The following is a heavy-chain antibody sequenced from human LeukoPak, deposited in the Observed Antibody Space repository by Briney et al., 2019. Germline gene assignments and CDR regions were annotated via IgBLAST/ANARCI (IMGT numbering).Heavy chain of an antibody. CDR1: GFTFSCDG. CDR2: IRYDGSNK. D-gene: IGHD6-13*01. CDR3: AKGRFGYSSSWPIFDY. J-gene: IGHJ4*02. V-gene: IGHV3-30*02. Sequence: GGSLRLSCAASGFTFSCDGMHWVRQAPGKGLEWVAFIRYDGSNKYYADSVKGRFTISRDNSKNTLYLQMNSLRAEDTAVYYCAKGRFGYSSSWPIFDYWGQGTLVTVSS.